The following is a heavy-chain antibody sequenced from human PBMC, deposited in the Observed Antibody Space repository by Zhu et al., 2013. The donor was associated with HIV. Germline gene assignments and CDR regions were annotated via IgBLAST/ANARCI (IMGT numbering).Heavy chain of an antibody. D-gene: IGHD6-19*01. Sequence: QVQLVQSGAEVKKPGSSVKVSCKASGGTFSSYAISWVRQAPGQGLEWMGGIIPIFGTANYAQKFQGRVTITADESTSTAYMELSSLRSEDTAVYYCARGSTPIAVAGTDPAFDYWGQGTLVTVSS. CDR1: GGTFSSYA. CDR2: IIPIFGTA. V-gene: IGHV1-69*01. J-gene: IGHJ4*02. CDR3: ARGSTPIAVAGTDPAFDY.